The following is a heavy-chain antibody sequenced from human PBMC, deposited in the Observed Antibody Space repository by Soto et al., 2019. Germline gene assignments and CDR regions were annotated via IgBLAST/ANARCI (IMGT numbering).Heavy chain of an antibody. CDR3: ARGYYYGSGRPTPGGMDV. Sequence: QVHLVQSGAEVKKPGASVKVSCKASGYTFTNYDINWVRQAPGQGLEWMGWISTYTGNTNYAQKLQGRVTMTTDTSTRTAYMEQRSLRSDDTAVYYCARGYYYGSGRPTPGGMDVWGQGTTVTVSS. CDR1: GYTFTNYD. J-gene: IGHJ6*02. D-gene: IGHD3-10*01. V-gene: IGHV1-18*01. CDR2: ISTYTGNT.